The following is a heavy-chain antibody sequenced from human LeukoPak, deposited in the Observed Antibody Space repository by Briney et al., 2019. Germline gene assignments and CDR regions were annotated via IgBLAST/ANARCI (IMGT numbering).Heavy chain of an antibody. CDR3: AYSSGGSSFDY. J-gene: IGHJ4*02. Sequence: SETLSLTCAVYGGSFSGYYWSWIRQPPGKGLEWIGEINHSGSTNYNPSLKSRVTISVDTSKNQFSLKLSSVTAADTAVYYRAYSSGGSSFDYWGQGTLVTVSS. CDR1: GGSFSGYY. CDR2: INHSGST. V-gene: IGHV4-34*01. D-gene: IGHD2-15*01.